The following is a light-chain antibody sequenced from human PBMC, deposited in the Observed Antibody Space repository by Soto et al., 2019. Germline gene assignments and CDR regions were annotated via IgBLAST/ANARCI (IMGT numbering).Light chain of an antibody. CDR1: QSVSSSY. CDR3: QQYGSSPFT. CDR2: GAT. V-gene: IGKV3-20*01. J-gene: IGKJ3*01. Sequence: DIVLTQSPGTLSLSPGERATLSCRASQSVSSSYLAWYQQKPGQAPRLLIYGATSRATGIPDRFSGSGSGADFPLTTSRLAPEDFAVYYWQQYGSSPFTFGRGTKVDIK.